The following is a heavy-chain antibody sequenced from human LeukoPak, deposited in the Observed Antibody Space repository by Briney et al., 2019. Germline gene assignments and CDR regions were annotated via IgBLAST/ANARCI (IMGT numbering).Heavy chain of an antibody. J-gene: IGHJ2*01. CDR1: GYTFTSYA. D-gene: IGHD6-13*01. CDR3: ARDPSGSSWYRPRGWYFDL. CDR2: INTNTGNP. V-gene: IGHV7-4-1*02. Sequence: ASVKVSCKASGYTFTSYAMNWVRQAPGQGLEWMGWINTNTGNPTYAQGFTGRFVFSLDTSVSTAYLQISSLKAEDTAVYYCARDPSGSSWYRPRGWYFDLWGRGTLVTVSS.